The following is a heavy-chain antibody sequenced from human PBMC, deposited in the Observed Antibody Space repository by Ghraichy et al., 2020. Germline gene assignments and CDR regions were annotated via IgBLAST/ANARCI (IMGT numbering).Heavy chain of an antibody. D-gene: IGHD1-26*01. CDR2: IYYSVST. J-gene: IGHJ4*02. V-gene: IGHV4-39*01. Sequence: SETLSLTCTVSGGSISSSSYYWGWIRQPPGKGLEWIVSIYYSVSTYYNPSLKSRVTISVDTSKNQFSLKLSSVTAADTAVYYCARFKSLHARRGLYYFDYWGQGTLVTVSS. CDR3: ARFKSLHARRGLYYFDY. CDR1: GGSISSSSYY.